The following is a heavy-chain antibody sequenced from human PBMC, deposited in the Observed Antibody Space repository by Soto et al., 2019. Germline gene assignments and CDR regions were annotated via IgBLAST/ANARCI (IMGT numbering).Heavy chain of an antibody. CDR2: MFYGVST. Sequence: SETLSLTCTVAGSSINSSGYYWGWIRQPPGKGLEWIGSMFYGVSTYYNPSLKSRVTVSVDTSKNRFSLNLRSVTAADTAVYYCARLPSRHLVDYWGQGTLVTVSS. D-gene: IGHD3-3*02. J-gene: IGHJ4*02. V-gene: IGHV4-39*01. CDR3: ARLPSRHLVDY. CDR1: GSSINSSGYY.